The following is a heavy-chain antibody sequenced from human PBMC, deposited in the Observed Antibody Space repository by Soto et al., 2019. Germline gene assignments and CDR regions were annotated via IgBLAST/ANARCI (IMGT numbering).Heavy chain of an antibody. J-gene: IGHJ6*02. CDR2: VSYDGNDK. CDR1: GFTFSSYG. D-gene: IGHD2-21*02. Sequence: GGSLRLSWAASGFTFSSYGMHWVRQAPGKGLEWVAGVSYDGNDKYYVDSVKGRFTISRDNSKKTLYLQMNSLRSEDTAVYYCASAQPGDPNGMDVWGQGTTVTVSS. CDR3: ASAQPGDPNGMDV. V-gene: IGHV3-30*03.